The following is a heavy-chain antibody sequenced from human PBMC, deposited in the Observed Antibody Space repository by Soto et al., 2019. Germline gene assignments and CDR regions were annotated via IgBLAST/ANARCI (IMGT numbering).Heavy chain of an antibody. Sequence: PGGSLRLSCTASGFMFNNSAMTWVRQAPGQGLQWVASVSDNGGSRGGTYSADSVKGRFTISRDNSKNTLYLQLDSLTGADTAVYYCASAKAVVIAALGIWGQGTMVTVSS. V-gene: IGHV3-23*01. CDR2: VSDNGGSRGGT. J-gene: IGHJ3*02. CDR3: ASAKAVVIAALGI. D-gene: IGHD2-21*01. CDR1: GFMFNNSA.